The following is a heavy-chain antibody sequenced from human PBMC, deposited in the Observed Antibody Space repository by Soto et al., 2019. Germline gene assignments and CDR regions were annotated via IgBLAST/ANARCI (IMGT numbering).Heavy chain of an antibody. CDR1: GYTFTNYD. CDR3: VTWARSGWDTGFS. CDR2: MSPNSGTT. D-gene: IGHD6-19*01. Sequence: QVQLVQSGAEVKKPGASVRVSCQTSGYTFTNYDINWVRQAAGQGREWMGWMSPNSGTTGYAQIFQGRVSMTMDTSRSTAYMELSSLRSEVTAVDYGVTWARSGWDTGFSWGQGTLVTVSS. J-gene: IGHJ5*02. V-gene: IGHV1-8*01.